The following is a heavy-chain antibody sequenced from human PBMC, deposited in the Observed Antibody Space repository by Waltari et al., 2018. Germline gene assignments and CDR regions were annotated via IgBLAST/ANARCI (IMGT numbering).Heavy chain of an antibody. CDR3: ARHLYSIDYLELGN. CDR2: IRDSGVIT. Sequence: EVHLLESGGGLAQPGGSLSLSCAASGFNFISYAMRWVRQAPGKGLEWVSGIRDSGVITKYADSVKGRFTVSRDNSKNTVFLQLNSLRAEDTAIYYCARHLYSIDYLELGNWGQGTLVTVSS. D-gene: IGHD3-22*01. J-gene: IGHJ4*02. CDR1: GFNFISYA. V-gene: IGHV3-23*01.